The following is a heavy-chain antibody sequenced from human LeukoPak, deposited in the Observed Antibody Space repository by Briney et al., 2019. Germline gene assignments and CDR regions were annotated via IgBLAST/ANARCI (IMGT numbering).Heavy chain of an antibody. D-gene: IGHD2-2*01. CDR2: IRYDGSNK. Sequence: PGGSLRLSCAASGFTFCSYGMHWVRQAPGKGLEWVAFIRYDGSNKYYADSVKGRFTISRDNSENTLYLQMNSLRAEDTAVYYCAKARGYSSSTSCHLDYWGQGTLVTVSS. CDR1: GFTFCSYG. V-gene: IGHV3-30*02. CDR3: AKARGYSSSTSCHLDY. J-gene: IGHJ4*02.